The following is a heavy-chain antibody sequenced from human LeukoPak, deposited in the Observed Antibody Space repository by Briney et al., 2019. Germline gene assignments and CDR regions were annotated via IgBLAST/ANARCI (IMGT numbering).Heavy chain of an antibody. CDR2: IYYSGST. V-gene: IGHV4-39*01. CDR1: GDSISSSSSY. CDR3: ARVGRLGELSLYFPHAFDI. J-gene: IGHJ3*02. D-gene: IGHD3-16*02. Sequence: SETLSLTCTVSGDSISSSSSYWGWIRQPPGEGLEWIGSIYYSGSTYYNTSLKSRVTISVDTSKNQFSLRLNSVTAADTAVYYCARVGRLGELSLYFPHAFDIWGQGTMVTVSS.